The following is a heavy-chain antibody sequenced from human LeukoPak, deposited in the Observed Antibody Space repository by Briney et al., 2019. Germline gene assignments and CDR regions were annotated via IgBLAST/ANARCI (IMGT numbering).Heavy chain of an antibody. CDR2: VIPIFGTA. V-gene: IGHV1-69*13. CDR3: ARGARQLLLLYYFDY. D-gene: IGHD2-2*01. Sequence: SVKVSCKASGGTFSSYAISWVRQAPGQGLEWMGGVIPIFGTANYAQKFQGRVTITADESTSTAYMELSSLRSEDTAVYYCARGARQLLLLYYFDYWGQGTLVTVSS. CDR1: GGTFSSYA. J-gene: IGHJ4*02.